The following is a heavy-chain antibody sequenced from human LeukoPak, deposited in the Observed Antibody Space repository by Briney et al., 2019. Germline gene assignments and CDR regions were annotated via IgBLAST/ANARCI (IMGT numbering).Heavy chain of an antibody. V-gene: IGHV4-4*07. J-gene: IGHJ3*02. D-gene: IGHD4-11*01. CDR2: IYTSGST. CDR3: ARQGYGWRMTTDAFDI. CDR1: GGSISSYY. Sequence: SETLSLTCTVSGGSISSYYWSWIRQPAGKGLEWIGRIYTSGSTNYNPSLKSRVTISVDTSKNQFSLKLSSVTAADTAVYYCARQGYGWRMTTDAFDIWGQGTMVTVSS.